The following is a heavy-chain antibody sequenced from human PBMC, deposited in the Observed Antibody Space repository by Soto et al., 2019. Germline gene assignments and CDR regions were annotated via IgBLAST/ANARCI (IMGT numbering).Heavy chain of an antibody. CDR1: GFTFISSF. Sequence: GGSLRLSCVASGFTFISSFMGWIRQAPGKGLEWVANINQDGGVTYYVDSVEGRFTISGDNTKDSLYLQMNSLRGEDTAIYYCARYYRGSGRYFFDYWSQGTLVTVSS. CDR2: INQDGGVT. J-gene: IGHJ4*02. D-gene: IGHD6-19*01. V-gene: IGHV3-7*03. CDR3: ARYYRGSGRYFFDY.